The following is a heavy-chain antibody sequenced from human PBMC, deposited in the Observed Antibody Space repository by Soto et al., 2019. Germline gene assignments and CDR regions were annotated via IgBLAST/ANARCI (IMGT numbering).Heavy chain of an antibody. Sequence: SETLSLTCTVSGGPISSYYWKWVRQPPGKGLECIGYIYYSGSTNYNPSLKSRVTISVDMSTSTAYMELSSLRSEDTAVYYCAAGFMAAMPFDYWGQRTLVTVSS. CDR1: GGPISSYY. CDR3: AAGFMAAMPFDY. CDR2: IYYSGST. V-gene: IGHV4-59*03. D-gene: IGHD2-2*01. J-gene: IGHJ4*02.